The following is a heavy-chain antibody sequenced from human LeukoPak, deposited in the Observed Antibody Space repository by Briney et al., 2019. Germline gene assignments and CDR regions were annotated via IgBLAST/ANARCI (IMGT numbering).Heavy chain of an antibody. J-gene: IGHJ4*02. CDR3: ARDKLGIFDY. D-gene: IGHD6-13*01. V-gene: IGHV4-30-2*01. Sequence: PSETLSLTCTVSGGFISSGGYYWSWIRQPPGKGLEWIGYIYHSGSTYYNPSLKSRVTISVDRSKNQFSLKLSSVTAADTAVYYCARDKLGIFDYWGQGTLVTVSS. CDR2: IYHSGST. CDR1: GGFISSGGYY.